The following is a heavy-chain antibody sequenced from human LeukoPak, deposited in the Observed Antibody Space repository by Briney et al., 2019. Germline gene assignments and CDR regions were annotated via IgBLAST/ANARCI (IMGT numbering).Heavy chain of an antibody. J-gene: IGHJ4*02. CDR3: ARGAAEGLDY. V-gene: IGHV1-3*01. CDR1: GDTFTSNA. CDR2: INAGNGNT. Sequence: ASVKVSCKASGDTFTSNAMHWVRQAPGQRPEWMGWINAGNGNTKYSQKFQGRVTITRDTSANTAYMELSSLRSEDTAVYYCARGAAEGLDYWGQGTLVTISS. D-gene: IGHD6-13*01.